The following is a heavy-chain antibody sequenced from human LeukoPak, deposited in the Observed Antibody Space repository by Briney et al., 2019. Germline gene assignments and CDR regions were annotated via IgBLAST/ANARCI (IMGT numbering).Heavy chain of an antibody. V-gene: IGHV4-4*07. CDR3: ARILSMIGVNWFDP. CDR2: IYTSGST. Sequence: PSETLSLTCTVSGGSISSYYWSWIRQPAGKGLEWIGRIYTSGSTNYNPSLKSRVTMSVDTSKNQFSLKLSSVTAADTAVYYCARILSMIGVNWFDPWGQGTLVTVSS. D-gene: IGHD3-22*01. J-gene: IGHJ5*02. CDR1: GGSISSYY.